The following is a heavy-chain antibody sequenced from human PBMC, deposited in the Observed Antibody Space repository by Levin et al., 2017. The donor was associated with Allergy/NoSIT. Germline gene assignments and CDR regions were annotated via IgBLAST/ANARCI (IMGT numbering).Heavy chain of an antibody. V-gene: IGHV3-23*01. CDR2: ISSSGGAT. Sequence: QAGGSLRLSCAASGFIFTNYAMNWVRQAPGKGLEWVSGISSSGGATYYADSVKGRFTISRDNSKNTVSLQMNSLRAEDTAVYYCAKDYYHSRTYYFDFWGQGSLVTVSS. J-gene: IGHJ4*02. CDR1: GFIFTNYA. CDR3: AKDYYHSRTYYFDF. D-gene: IGHD3-22*01.